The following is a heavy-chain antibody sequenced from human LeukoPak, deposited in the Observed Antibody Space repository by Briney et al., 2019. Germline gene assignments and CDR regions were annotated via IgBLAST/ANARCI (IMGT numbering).Heavy chain of an antibody. D-gene: IGHD5-18*01. Sequence: SETLSLTCTVSGGSISSYYWSWIRQPPGKGLEWIGYIYYSGSTNYNPSLKSRVTISVDTSKNQFSLKLSSVTAADTAVCYCASSVDSYGYDYWGQGTLVTVSS. CDR1: GGSISSYY. V-gene: IGHV4-59*01. CDR2: IYYSGST. CDR3: ASSVDSYGYDY. J-gene: IGHJ4*02.